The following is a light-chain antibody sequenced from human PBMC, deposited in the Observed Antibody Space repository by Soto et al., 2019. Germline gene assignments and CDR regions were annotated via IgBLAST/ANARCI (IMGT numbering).Light chain of an antibody. CDR1: SGDVGIYNY. CDR2: DVS. Sequence: QSALTQPASVSGSPGQSITISCTGTSGDVGIYNYVSWYQHHPGKAPSLMIFDVSGRPSGVSNRFSGSKSGNTASLTSSGLQAEDEADYYCSSDTSSSTVIFGGGTKVTVL. CDR3: SSDTSSSTVI. J-gene: IGLJ2*01. V-gene: IGLV2-14*03.